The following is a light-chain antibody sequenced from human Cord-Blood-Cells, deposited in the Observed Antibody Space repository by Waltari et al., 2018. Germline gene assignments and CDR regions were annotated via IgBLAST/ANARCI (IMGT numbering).Light chain of an antibody. CDR3: CSYAGSSTWV. CDR1: SRDVGSYNL. Sequence: QSALTQPASVSGSPGQSITLPCTGTSRDVGSYNLVPWYQQHPGKASKLMIYEGSKRPSGVSNRFSGAKSGNTASLTISGLQAEDEADYYCCSYAGSSTWVFGGGTKLTVL. CDR2: EGS. J-gene: IGLJ3*02. V-gene: IGLV2-23*01.